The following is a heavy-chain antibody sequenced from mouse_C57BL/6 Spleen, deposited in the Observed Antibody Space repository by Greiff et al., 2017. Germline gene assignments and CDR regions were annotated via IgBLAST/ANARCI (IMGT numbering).Heavy chain of an antibody. D-gene: IGHD4-1*02. V-gene: IGHV1-82*01. CDR2: IYPGNGDT. J-gene: IGHJ2*01. CDR1: GYAFSSSW. Sequence: VQLQQSGPELVKPGASVKISCKASGYAFSSSWMNWVKQRPGKGLEWIGRIYPGNGDTNYNGKFKGKATLTADKSSSTAYMQLSSLTSEDSAVYYCARVNWSHYFDDWGQGTTLTVSS. CDR3: ARVNWSHYFDD.